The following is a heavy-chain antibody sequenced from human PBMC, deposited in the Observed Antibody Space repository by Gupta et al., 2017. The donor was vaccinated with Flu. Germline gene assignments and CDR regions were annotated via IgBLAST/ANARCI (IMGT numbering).Heavy chain of an antibody. CDR3: ARYFGDSQPYDY. CDR1: TFSTYS. J-gene: IGHJ4*02. Sequence: TFSTYSMNWVRQAPGEGLEWVSSISSSSSYIYHADSVKGRFTISRDNANNSLYLQMNSLRAEDTAVYYCARYFGDSQPYDYWGLGTLVTVSS. V-gene: IGHV3-21*01. CDR2: ISSSSSYI. D-gene: IGHD4-17*01.